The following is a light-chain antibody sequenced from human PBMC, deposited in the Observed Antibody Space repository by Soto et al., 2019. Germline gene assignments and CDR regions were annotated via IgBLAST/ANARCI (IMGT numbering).Light chain of an antibody. Sequence: EIVLTQSPGTLSLSPGERATLSCRASQSVSSSYLAWYQQKPGQAPRLLIYGASRRATGIPDRFSGSGSGTDFTLTISRLEPEDFAVYYCQQYDSSPRELTFGGGTKVEIK. CDR2: GAS. J-gene: IGKJ4*01. V-gene: IGKV3-20*01. CDR1: QSVSSSY. CDR3: QQYDSSPRELT.